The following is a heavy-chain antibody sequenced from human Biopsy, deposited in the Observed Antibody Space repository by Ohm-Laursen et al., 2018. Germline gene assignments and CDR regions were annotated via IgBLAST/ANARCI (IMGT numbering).Heavy chain of an antibody. CDR3: ARVEDSTRHWYFDL. V-gene: IGHV1-18*01. D-gene: IGHD2-2*01. J-gene: IGHJ2*01. CDR1: GYTFSDYI. Sequence: AASVKASCKASGYTFSDYILNWVRQAPGQGLEWMGWINTRRGDTNYAQKFQGRVTMTRDTSTTTVFMELTSLRSDDTAMYYCARVEDSTRHWYFDLWGRGTQVTVSS. CDR2: INTRRGDT.